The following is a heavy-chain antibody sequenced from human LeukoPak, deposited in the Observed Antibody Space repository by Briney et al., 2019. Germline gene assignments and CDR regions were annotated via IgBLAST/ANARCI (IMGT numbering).Heavy chain of an antibody. CDR2: ISGDGRNI. J-gene: IGHJ4*02. CDR1: GFTFSSYA. D-gene: IGHD1-7*01. CDR3: ARAKLRDTFDY. V-gene: IGHV3-30*04. Sequence: GRSLRLSCAASGFTFSSYAMHWVRQAPGRGLEWVAVISGDGRNIYYADSVKGRFTISSDNSKNTLYLQMNSLRAEDTAVYYCARAKLRDTFDYWGQGTLVTVSS.